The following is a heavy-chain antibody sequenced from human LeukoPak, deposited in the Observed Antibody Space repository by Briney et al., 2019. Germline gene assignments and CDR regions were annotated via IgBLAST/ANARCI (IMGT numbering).Heavy chain of an antibody. D-gene: IGHD3-3*01. J-gene: IGHJ5*02. Sequence: SQTLSLTCAVSGGSISSGGYSWSWIRQPPGKGLEWIGYIYHSGSTYYNPSLKSRVTISVDRSKNQFSLKLSPVTAADTAVYYCARQEYDFWSGYPRNWFDPWGQGTLVTVSS. CDR1: GGSISSGGYS. CDR2: IYHSGST. V-gene: IGHV4-30-2*01. CDR3: ARQEYDFWSGYPRNWFDP.